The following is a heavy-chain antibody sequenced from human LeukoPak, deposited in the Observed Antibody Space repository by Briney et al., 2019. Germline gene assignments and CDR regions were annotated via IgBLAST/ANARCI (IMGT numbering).Heavy chain of an antibody. Sequence: PGGSLRLSCAASGFTFSSYAMHWVRQAPGKGLEWVAVISYDGSNKYYADSVKGRFTISRDNSKNTLYLQMNSLRAEDTAVYYCARERDHYTAFDIWGQGTMVTVS. D-gene: IGHD4-11*01. CDR3: ARERDHYTAFDI. V-gene: IGHV3-30-3*01. J-gene: IGHJ3*02. CDR1: GFTFSSYA. CDR2: ISYDGSNK.